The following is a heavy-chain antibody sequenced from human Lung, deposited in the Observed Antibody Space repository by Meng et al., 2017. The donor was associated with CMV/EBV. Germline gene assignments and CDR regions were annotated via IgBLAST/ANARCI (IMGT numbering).Heavy chain of an antibody. CDR2: IQWSCTRI. Sequence: FYFVVFWIHLVRLTSGAVLPLFSCIQWSCTRIAFSDSVKGPFTISRDNAKKSLYLQMNRLRVEVTALYYCVRASYGSGNYHSPHDYWGQGTLVTVSS. D-gene: IGHD3-10*01. CDR1: FYFVVFW. CDR3: VRASYGSGNYHSPHDY. V-gene: IGHV3-20*03. J-gene: IGHJ4*02.